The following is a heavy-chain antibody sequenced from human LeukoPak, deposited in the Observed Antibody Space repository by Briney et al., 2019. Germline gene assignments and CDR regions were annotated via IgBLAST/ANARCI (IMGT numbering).Heavy chain of an antibody. V-gene: IGHV1-46*01. CDR3: ARDPVHLGYCSSTSCHTTDAFDI. J-gene: IGHJ3*02. CDR1: GYTFTSYY. D-gene: IGHD2-2*01. Sequence: GASVKVSCKASGYTFTSYYMRWVRQAPGQGLEWMGIINPIGGSTSYAQKFQGRVTMTRDTSTSTVYMELSSLRSEDTAVYYCARDPVHLGYCSSTSCHTTDAFDIWGQGTMVTVSS. CDR2: INPIGGST.